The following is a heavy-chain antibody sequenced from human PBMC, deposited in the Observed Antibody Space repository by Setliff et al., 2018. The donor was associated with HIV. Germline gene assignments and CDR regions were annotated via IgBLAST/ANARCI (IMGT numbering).Heavy chain of an antibody. Sequence: PSETLSLTCAVYGGSFSDYYWSWIRQSPGRGLEWIGEINHGGSTIYNPSLKSRVTISIDTSKNQFSLNLTSVTAADTAVYYCAREGWSDHYYYYMDVWDKGTTVTVSS. D-gene: IGHD2-15*01. CDR2: INHGGST. CDR1: GGSFSDYY. CDR3: AREGWSDHYYYYMDV. J-gene: IGHJ6*03. V-gene: IGHV4-34*01.